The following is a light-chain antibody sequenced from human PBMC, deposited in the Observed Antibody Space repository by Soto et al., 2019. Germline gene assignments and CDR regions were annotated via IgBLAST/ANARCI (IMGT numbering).Light chain of an antibody. V-gene: IGLV2-14*01. Sequence: HSALTQPASVSGSPGQSITISCTVGSGDIGPYDYVTWYQQHPGKAPKLIIYVVSNRPSGVSNRFSGSKSGNTASLTISGLQAEDAAEYYCSSYTTRTTLIIFGGGTKVTVL. CDR3: SSYTTRTTLII. CDR2: VVS. CDR1: SGDIGPYDY. J-gene: IGLJ2*01.